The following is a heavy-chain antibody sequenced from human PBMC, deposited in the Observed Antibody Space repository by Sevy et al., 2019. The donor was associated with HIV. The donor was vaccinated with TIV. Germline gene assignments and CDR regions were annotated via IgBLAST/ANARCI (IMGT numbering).Heavy chain of an antibody. J-gene: IGHJ3*02. Sequence: GGSLRLSCAASGFTFSSYAMHWVRQAPGKGLEWVAVIAYDGSNKYYEDSVKGRFTISRDNSKNTLYLQMNSLRAEDTAVYYCARVRYYYDSSGSDAFDIWGQGTMVTVSS. D-gene: IGHD3-22*01. CDR3: ARVRYYYDSSGSDAFDI. V-gene: IGHV3-30-3*01. CDR2: IAYDGSNK. CDR1: GFTFSSYA.